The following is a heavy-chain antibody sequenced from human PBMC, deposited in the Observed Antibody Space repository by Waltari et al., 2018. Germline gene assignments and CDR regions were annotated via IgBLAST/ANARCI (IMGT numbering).Heavy chain of an antibody. CDR1: GFTFSSYY. J-gene: IGHJ3*02. V-gene: IGHV3-74*01. CDR2: IKCCGNST. D-gene: IGHD4-17*01. Sequence: EVQLVESGGGLVQFGGSLRLSCAASGFTFSSYYMHWVRQTPGKGRVWVSRIKCCGNSTTDADSVKGRFTTSRDNARNTLHLQMNSLRVEDTAVYYCATGDSHAFDMWGQGTLVIVSS. CDR3: ATGDSHAFDM.